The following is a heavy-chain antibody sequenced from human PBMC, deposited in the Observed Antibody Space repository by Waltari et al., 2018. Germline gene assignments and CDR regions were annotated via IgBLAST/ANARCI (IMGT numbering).Heavy chain of an antibody. CDR3: ARGVGYYYGSGTFNYYYMDV. CDR2: IYHSGST. J-gene: IGHJ6*03. V-gene: IGHV4-30-2*01. CDR1: GGSISSGGYP. D-gene: IGHD3-10*01. Sequence: QLQLQESGSGLVKPSQTLSLTCAVSGGSISSGGYPWSWIRQPPGKGLEWIGYIYHSGSTYYNPSLKSRVTISVDRSKNQFSLKLSSVTAADTAVYYCARGVGYYYGSGTFNYYYMDVWGKGTTVTVSS.